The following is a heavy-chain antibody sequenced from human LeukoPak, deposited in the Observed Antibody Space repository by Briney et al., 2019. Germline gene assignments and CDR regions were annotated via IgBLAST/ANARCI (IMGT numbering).Heavy chain of an antibody. CDR1: GFTFSPYA. CDR3: AGAATGSFDY. CDR2: ISYDGKNE. D-gene: IGHD6-13*01. V-gene: IGHV3-30*04. Sequence: GRSLRLSCAGSGFTFSPYAMHWVRQPPGKGLVWVALISYDGKNEWYADSGKGRFTISRDNSKNKLYLQMNSLRVDDTAIYYCAGAATGSFDYWGQGTLVTVSS. J-gene: IGHJ4*02.